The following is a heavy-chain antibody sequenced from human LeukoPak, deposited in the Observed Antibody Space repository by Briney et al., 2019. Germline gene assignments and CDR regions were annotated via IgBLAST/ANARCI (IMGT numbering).Heavy chain of an antibody. CDR3: ARSPTVIRPFDY. Sequence: ASVKVSCKASGYTFTCYYMHWVRQAPGQGLEWMGWINPNSGGTNYAQKFQGRVTMTRDTSISTAYMELSRLRSDDTAVYYCARSPTVIRPFDYWGQGTLVTVSS. J-gene: IGHJ4*02. V-gene: IGHV1-2*02. CDR2: INPNSGGT. D-gene: IGHD4-11*01. CDR1: GYTFTCYY.